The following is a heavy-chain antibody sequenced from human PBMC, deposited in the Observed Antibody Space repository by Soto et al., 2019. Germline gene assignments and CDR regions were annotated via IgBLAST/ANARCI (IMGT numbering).Heavy chain of an antibody. CDR3: ARDVSLAVDTAMGDYYYYGMDV. Sequence: GGSLRLSCAASGFTFSSYSMNWVRQAPGKGLEWVSSISSSSSYIYYADSVKGRFTISRDNAKNSLYLQMNSLRAEDTAVYYCARDVSLAVDTAMGDYYYYGMDVWGQGTTVTVSS. CDR2: ISSSSSYI. J-gene: IGHJ6*02. D-gene: IGHD5-18*01. V-gene: IGHV3-21*01. CDR1: GFTFSSYS.